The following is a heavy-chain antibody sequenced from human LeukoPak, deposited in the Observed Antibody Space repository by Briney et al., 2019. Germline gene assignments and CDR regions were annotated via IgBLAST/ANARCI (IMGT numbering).Heavy chain of an antibody. Sequence: PGGSLRLSCAASGFTFSSYSMHWVRQAPGKGLEWVSSISSSSYIYYAESVKGRFTISRDDAKNSLYLQMDTLRAEDTAVYYCARDRGGYYYGEGSNWFDPWGQGTLVTVSS. V-gene: IGHV3-21*01. J-gene: IGHJ5*02. CDR2: ISSSSYI. CDR1: GFTFSSYS. CDR3: ARDRGGYYYGEGSNWFDP. D-gene: IGHD5-12*01.